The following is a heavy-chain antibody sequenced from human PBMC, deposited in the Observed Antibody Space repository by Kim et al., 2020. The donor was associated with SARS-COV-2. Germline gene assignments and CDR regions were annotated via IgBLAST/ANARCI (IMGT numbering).Heavy chain of an antibody. Sequence: GGSLRLSCAASGFTFSDYYMSWIRQAPGKGLEWVSYISSSSSYTNYADSVKGRFTISRDNAKNSLYLQMNSLRAEDTAVYYCARDAQNYDILTAFDYWGQGTLVTVSS. J-gene: IGHJ4*02. CDR1: GFTFSDYY. V-gene: IGHV3-11*05. D-gene: IGHD3-9*01. CDR2: ISSSSSYT. CDR3: ARDAQNYDILTAFDY.